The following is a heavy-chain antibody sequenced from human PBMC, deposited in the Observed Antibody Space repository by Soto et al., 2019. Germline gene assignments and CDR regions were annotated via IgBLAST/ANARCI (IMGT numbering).Heavy chain of an antibody. CDR1: GFTFSSFA. D-gene: IGHD6-13*01. CDR2: ISGSGGST. V-gene: IGHV3-23*01. CDR3: ARGLSAGKGSPPDF. J-gene: IGHJ4*02. Sequence: PGGSLRLSCAASGFTFSSFAMSWVRQAPGKGLDWVSAISGSGGSTYSADSVKGRFTISRDNTKNTLYLQMSSLRAEDTAVYYCARGLSAGKGSPPDFWGQGSLVTVYS.